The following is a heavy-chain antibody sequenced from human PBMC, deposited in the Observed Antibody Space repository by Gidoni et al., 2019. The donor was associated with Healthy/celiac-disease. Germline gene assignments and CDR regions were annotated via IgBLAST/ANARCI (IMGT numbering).Heavy chain of an antibody. J-gene: IGHJ4*02. V-gene: IGHV4-39*01. Sequence: PGLVKPSETLSLTCTVSGGSISSSSYYWGWIRQPPGKGLEWIGSIYYSGSTYYNPSLKSRVTISVDTSKNQFSLKLSSVTAADTAVYYCARTSAYGDYFGEWGQGTLVTVSS. D-gene: IGHD4-17*01. CDR3: ARTSAYGDYFGE. CDR1: GGSISSSSYY. CDR2: IYYSGST.